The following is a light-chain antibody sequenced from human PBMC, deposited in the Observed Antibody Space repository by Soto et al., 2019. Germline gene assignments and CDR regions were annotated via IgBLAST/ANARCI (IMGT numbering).Light chain of an antibody. CDR2: DAY. J-gene: IGKJ5*01. CDR3: QQYDNWPYT. V-gene: IGKV3D-15*01. CDR1: QSFRGL. Sequence: EVVLTQSPVTLSLSPGERATLSCRASQSFRGLLAWYQQKPGQAPRLLIYDAYNRATGIPPRFSGSGSGTEFTLTISSLQSEDFAVYFCQQYDNWPYTFGQGTRLEI.